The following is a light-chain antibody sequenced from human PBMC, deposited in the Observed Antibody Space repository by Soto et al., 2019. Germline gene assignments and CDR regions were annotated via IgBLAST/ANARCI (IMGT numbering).Light chain of an antibody. J-gene: IGKJ2*01. CDR3: QHYRSSPPKYT. Sequence: EIVLTQSPGTLSLSPGERATLSCRASQSVNNNYLAWYQQKPGQAPRLLIFGASSRATGIPDRFSGSGSGIDFTLTISRLEPEDFAVYYCQHYRSSPPKYTFGQGTNLEIK. V-gene: IGKV3-20*01. CDR2: GAS. CDR1: QSVNNNY.